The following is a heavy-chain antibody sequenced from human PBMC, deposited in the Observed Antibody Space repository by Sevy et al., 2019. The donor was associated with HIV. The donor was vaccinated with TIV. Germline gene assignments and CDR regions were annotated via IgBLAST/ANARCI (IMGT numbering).Heavy chain of an antibody. V-gene: IGHV3-30*02. CDR1: GFTFRTYG. CDR2: IRYDGNNK. Sequence: GGSLRLSCAASGFTFRTYGMQWVRQAPGKGLEWVAFIRYDGNNKYCTDSVKGRFTISRDNSNNTLYLHMNSLRAEDTAGYYCANGDYYFDYWGQGTLVTVSS. D-gene: IGHD2-21*02. J-gene: IGHJ4*02. CDR3: ANGDYYFDY.